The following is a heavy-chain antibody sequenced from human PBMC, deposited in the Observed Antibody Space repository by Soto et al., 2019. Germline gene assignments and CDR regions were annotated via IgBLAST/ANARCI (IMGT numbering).Heavy chain of an antibody. Sequence: XQALSLTSAISGDSVSSNSAACNLIRQSPSRGLEWLGRTYYRSKWYNDYAVSVKSRITINPDTSKNQFSLQLNSVTPEDTAVYYCARQVRIAVALVYYYYGMDVWGQGTTVTVSS. CDR1: GDSVSSNSAA. V-gene: IGHV6-1*01. J-gene: IGHJ6*02. CDR2: TYYRSKWYN. D-gene: IGHD6-19*01. CDR3: ARQVRIAVALVYYYYGMDV.